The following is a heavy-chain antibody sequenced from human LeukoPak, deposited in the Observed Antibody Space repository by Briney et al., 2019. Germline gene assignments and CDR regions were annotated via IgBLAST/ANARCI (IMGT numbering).Heavy chain of an antibody. CDR2: ISSSSSYI. CDR1: GFTFGSYS. Sequence: GGSLRLSCAASGFTFGSYSMNWVRQAPGKGLEWVSSISSSSSYIYYADSVKGRFTISRDNAKNSLYLQMNSLRAEDTAVYYCARDQKAVVVAAAVDYWGQGTLVTVSS. V-gene: IGHV3-21*01. J-gene: IGHJ4*02. D-gene: IGHD2-15*01. CDR3: ARDQKAVVVAAAVDY.